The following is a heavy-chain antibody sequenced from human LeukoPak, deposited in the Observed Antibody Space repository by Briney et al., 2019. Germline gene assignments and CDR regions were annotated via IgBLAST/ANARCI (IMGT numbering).Heavy chain of an antibody. CDR3: AKVSAEGLYYFDY. CDR2: IIPIFGTA. J-gene: IGHJ4*02. V-gene: IGHV1-69*01. Sequence: SVKVSCKASGGTFSSYAISWVRQAPGQGLEWMGGIIPIFGTANYAQKFQGRVAITADESTSTAYMELSSLRSEDTAVYYCAKVSAEGLYYFDYWGQGTLVTVSS. CDR1: GGTFSSYA. D-gene: IGHD2-2*01.